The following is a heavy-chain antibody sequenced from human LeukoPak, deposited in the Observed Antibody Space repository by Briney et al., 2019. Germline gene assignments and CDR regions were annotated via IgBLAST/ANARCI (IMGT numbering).Heavy chain of an antibody. CDR3: ARDSRAYYYDSSGHFDY. D-gene: IGHD3-22*01. Sequence: SETLSLTCAVSGGSISSSNWWSWVRQPPGKGLEWIGEIYHSGNINYNPSLKSRVTISVDRSKNQFSLKLTSVTAADTAVYYCARDSRAYYYDSSGHFDYWGQGTLVTVSS. CDR2: IYHSGNI. J-gene: IGHJ4*02. V-gene: IGHV4-4*02. CDR1: GGSISSSNW.